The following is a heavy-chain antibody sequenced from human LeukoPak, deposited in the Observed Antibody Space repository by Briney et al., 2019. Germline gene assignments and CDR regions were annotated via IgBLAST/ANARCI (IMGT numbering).Heavy chain of an antibody. CDR1: GYKFTDYW. CDR2: VYPSNSET. CDR3: ARHRYSGSDTQGFDY. D-gene: IGHD5-12*01. J-gene: IGHJ4*02. V-gene: IGHV5-51*01. Sequence: GESLKISCKGSGYKFTDYWIAWVRQMPGKGLEWMGIVYPSNSETRYSPSFQGQVTVSADRSVSTGYLQWSSLKASDTVMYFCARHRYSGSDTQGFDYWGQGTLVTVSS.